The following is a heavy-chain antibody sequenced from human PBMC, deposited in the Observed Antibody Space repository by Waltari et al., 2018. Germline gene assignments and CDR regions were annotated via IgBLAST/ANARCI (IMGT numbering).Heavy chain of an antibody. J-gene: IGHJ3*02. CDR3: ARRKLGEAFDI. Sequence: QVQLVQSGAEVKKPGSSVRVSCRAAGGNFGRYAVTWVRQATGQGLEWMGGTIPIFGSPMYAPKFQGRVSITADELTYTVYMELNSLRSDDTAIYYCARRKLGEAFDIWGQGTMVIVSS. CDR2: TIPIFGSP. D-gene: IGHD3-16*01. V-gene: IGHV1-69*12. CDR1: GGNFGRYA.